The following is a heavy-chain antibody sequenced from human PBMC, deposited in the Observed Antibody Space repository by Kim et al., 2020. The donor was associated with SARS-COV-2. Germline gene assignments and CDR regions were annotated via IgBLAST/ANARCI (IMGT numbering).Heavy chain of an antibody. CDR3: AREASAGFDY. J-gene: IGHJ4*02. CDR2: KQ. D-gene: IGHD6-13*01. Sequence: KQHYGVAVKGRFTISRDNSKNTISLDMNNLRPDDTAVYYCAREASAGFDYWCQGALVTVSS. V-gene: IGHV3-30*03.